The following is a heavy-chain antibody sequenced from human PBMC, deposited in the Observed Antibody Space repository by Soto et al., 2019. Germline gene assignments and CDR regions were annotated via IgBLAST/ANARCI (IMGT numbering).Heavy chain of an antibody. J-gene: IGHJ4*02. CDR3: ARENLALAGSRTFDY. D-gene: IGHD6-19*01. V-gene: IGHV1-2*04. CDR2: INPNSGGT. Sequence: ASVKVSCKASGYTFTGYYMHWVRQAPGQGLEWMGWINPNSGGTNYAQKFQGWVTMTRDTSISTAYMELSRLRSDDTAVYYCARENLALAGSRTFDYWGQGTLVTVSS. CDR1: GYTFTGYY.